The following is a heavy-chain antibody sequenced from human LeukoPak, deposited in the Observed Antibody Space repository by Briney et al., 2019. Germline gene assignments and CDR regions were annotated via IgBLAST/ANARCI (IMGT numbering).Heavy chain of an antibody. Sequence: GGSLRLSCAASGFTFSSYAMHWVRQAPGKGLEWVAVISYDGSNKYYADSVKGRFTISRDNSKNTLYLQMNSLRAEDTAVYYCARANFSELEVGDYWGQGTLVTVSS. J-gene: IGHJ4*02. CDR1: GFTFSSYA. CDR3: ARANFSELEVGDY. CDR2: ISYDGSNK. D-gene: IGHD1-7*01. V-gene: IGHV3-30*04.